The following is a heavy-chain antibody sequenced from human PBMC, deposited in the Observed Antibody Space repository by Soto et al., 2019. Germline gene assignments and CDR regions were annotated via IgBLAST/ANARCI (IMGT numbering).Heavy chain of an antibody. CDR3: ARMVVRGVITHNWFDP. J-gene: IGHJ5*02. CDR2: IYYSGST. V-gene: IGHV4-59*08. D-gene: IGHD3-10*01. CDR1: GGSISSYY. Sequence: SETLSLTCTVSGGSISSYYWSWIRQPPGKGLEWIGYIYYSGSTNYNPSLKSRVTISVDTSKNQFSLKPSSVTAADTAVYYCARMVVRGVITHNWFDPWGQGTLVTVSS.